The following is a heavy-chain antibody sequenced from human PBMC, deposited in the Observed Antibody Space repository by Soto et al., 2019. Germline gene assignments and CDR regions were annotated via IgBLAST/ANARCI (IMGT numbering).Heavy chain of an antibody. Sequence: LTCTVSGGSISSSSYYWGWIRQPPGKGLEWIGSIYYSGSTYYNPSLKSRVTISVDTSKNQFSLKLSSVTAADTAVYYCARLLPPYCSSTSCPPDWLDPWGQGTLVTVYS. D-gene: IGHD2-2*01. J-gene: IGHJ5*02. CDR3: ARLLPPYCSSTSCPPDWLDP. CDR1: GGSISSSSYY. V-gene: IGHV4-39*01. CDR2: IYYSGST.